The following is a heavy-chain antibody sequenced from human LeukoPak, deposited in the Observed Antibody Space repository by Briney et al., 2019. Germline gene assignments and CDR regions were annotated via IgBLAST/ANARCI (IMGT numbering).Heavy chain of an antibody. CDR2: IYYSGST. J-gene: IGHJ4*02. D-gene: IGHD3-16*01. Sequence: SETLSLTCTVSGGSISSGGYYWSWIRQHPGKGLEWIGYIYYSGSTYYNPSLKSRVTVSVDTSKNQFSLKLSSVTAADTAVYYCASITPRGESSGFDCWGQGTLVTVSS. CDR1: GGSISSGGYY. V-gene: IGHV4-31*03. CDR3: ASITPRGESSGFDC.